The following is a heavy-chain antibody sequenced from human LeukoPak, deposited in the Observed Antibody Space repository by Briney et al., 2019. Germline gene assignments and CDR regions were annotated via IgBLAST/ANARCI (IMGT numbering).Heavy chain of an antibody. CDR2: IYYSGST. V-gene: IGHV4-59*12. CDR1: GGSISSYY. CDR3: ARRRTGTHRGYFDY. D-gene: IGHD1-14*01. J-gene: IGHJ4*02. Sequence: SETLSLTYTVSGGSISSYYWSWIRQPPGKGLEWIGYIYYSGSTNYNPPLKSRVTISVDTSKNQFSLKLSSVTAADTAVYYCARRRTGTHRGYFDYWGQGTLVTVSS.